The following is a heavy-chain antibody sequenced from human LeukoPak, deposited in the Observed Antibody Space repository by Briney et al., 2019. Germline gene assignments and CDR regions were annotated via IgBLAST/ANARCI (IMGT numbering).Heavy chain of an antibody. CDR1: GFTFSSYW. D-gene: IGHD2-15*01. V-gene: IGHV4-34*08. CDR3: ARCVSGQCGAADY. Sequence: GSLRLSCAASGFTFSSYWMSWVRQPPGKGLEWIGEINHSGSTTQNPSLKSRVTISVDTSKNQFSLKLSSVTAADTAIYYCARCVSGQCGAADYWGQGTLVTVSS. CDR2: INHSGST. J-gene: IGHJ4*02.